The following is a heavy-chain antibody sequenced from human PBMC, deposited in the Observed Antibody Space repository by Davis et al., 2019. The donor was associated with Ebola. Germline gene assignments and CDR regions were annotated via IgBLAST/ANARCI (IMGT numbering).Heavy chain of an antibody. CDR2: ISAYNDNT. CDR3: ARQWGITLGLDY. D-gene: IGHD3-10*01. V-gene: IGHV1-18*01. CDR1: GYTFTSYG. Sequence: ASVKVSCKASGYTFTSYGISWVRQAPGQGLEWMGWISAYNDNTNYAQNFQGRVTMTTDTSTSTAYMELRSLRSDDTAVYYCARQWGITLGLDYWGQGTLVTVSS. J-gene: IGHJ4*02.